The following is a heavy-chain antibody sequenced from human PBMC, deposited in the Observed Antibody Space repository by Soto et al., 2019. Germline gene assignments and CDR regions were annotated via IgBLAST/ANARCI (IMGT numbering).Heavy chain of an antibody. CDR3: ARGETFSSVFDY. CDR1: GGTFSSYA. V-gene: IGHV1-69*13. J-gene: IGHJ4*02. D-gene: IGHD6-19*01. Sequence: AASVKVSCKDSGGTFSSYAISWVRQAPGQGLEWMGGIIPIFGTANYAQKFQGRVTLTADESTSTAYMELSSLRSEDTAVYYCARGETFSSVFDYWGQGTLVTGSS. CDR2: IIPIFGTA.